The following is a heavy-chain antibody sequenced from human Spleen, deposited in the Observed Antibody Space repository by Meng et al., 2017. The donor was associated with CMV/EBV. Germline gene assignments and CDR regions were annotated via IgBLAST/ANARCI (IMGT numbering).Heavy chain of an antibody. J-gene: IGHJ4*02. D-gene: IGHD4-11*01. CDR2: LDPENGET. Sequence: ASVKVSCKVSGYTLGEVTIHWVRQAPGRGLEWMAGLDPENGETIYAQKIQGRLTMTEDTSTDTLYMELRNMRSEDAAVYYCAAYKQDLDGRLQSFDYWGQGTLVTVSS. CDR3: AAYKQDLDGRLQSFDY. V-gene: IGHV1-24*01. CDR1: GYTLGEVT.